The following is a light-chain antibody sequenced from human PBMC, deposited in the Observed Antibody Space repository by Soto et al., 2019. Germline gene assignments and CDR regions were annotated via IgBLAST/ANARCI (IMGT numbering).Light chain of an antibody. CDR1: SSDVGGYNY. CDR2: EVT. J-gene: IGLJ1*01. Sequence: QSVLTHPPSASGSPGQSVTISCTGTSSDVGGYNYVSWYQQHPGKAPKLMIYEVTKRPSGVPDRFSGSKSGNTASLTVSGLLAEDEDDYYCASYAGSNKVFGTGTKVTVL. CDR3: ASYAGSNKV. V-gene: IGLV2-8*01.